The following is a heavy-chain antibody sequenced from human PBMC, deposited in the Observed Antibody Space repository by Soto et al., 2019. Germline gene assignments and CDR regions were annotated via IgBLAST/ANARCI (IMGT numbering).Heavy chain of an antibody. Sequence: EVQVVESGGGLIHPGGSLRLSCAASGFTVSSNFMSWVRQAPGKGLEWVSVIYGGGSTYYADSVKGRFTISRDNSKNNVYLKMSSLRVDDTAIYYCAKGGWNYWFDPWGQGTLVTVS. J-gene: IGHJ5*02. CDR2: IYGGGST. CDR1: GFTVSSNF. V-gene: IGHV3-53*01. CDR3: AKGGWNYWFDP. D-gene: IGHD1-7*01.